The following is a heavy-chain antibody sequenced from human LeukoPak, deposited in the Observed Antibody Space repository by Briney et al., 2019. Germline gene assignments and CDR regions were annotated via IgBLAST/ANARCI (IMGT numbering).Heavy chain of an antibody. J-gene: IGHJ4*02. CDR3: ARVGYSSGWYPFDY. CDR2: IYASGST. V-gene: IGHV4-61*02. Sequence: PSETLSLTCTVSGASISSGTYYWSWIRQAAGKGLEWIGRIYASGSTNYNPSLKSRVTISVDTSKNQFPLKLSSVTAADTAVYYCARVGYSSGWYPFDYWGQGTLVTVSS. D-gene: IGHD6-19*01. CDR1: GASISSGTYY.